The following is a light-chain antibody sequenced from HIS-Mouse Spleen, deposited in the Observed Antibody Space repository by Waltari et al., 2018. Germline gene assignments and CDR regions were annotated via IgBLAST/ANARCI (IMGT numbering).Light chain of an antibody. CDR3: NSRDSSGNHVV. Sequence: SSELTQDPAVSVALGQTVRITCQGDSLRSDYESWYQQNPGQAPVLVIYGKNNRPSGIPDRFSGSSSGNTASLTITGAQAEDEADYYCNSRDSSGNHVVFGGGTKLTVL. V-gene: IGLV3-19*01. CDR1: SLRSDY. CDR2: GKN. J-gene: IGLJ2*01.